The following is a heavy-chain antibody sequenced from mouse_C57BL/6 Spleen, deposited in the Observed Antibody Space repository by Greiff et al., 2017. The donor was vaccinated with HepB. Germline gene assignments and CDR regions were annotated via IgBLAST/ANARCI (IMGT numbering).Heavy chain of an antibody. D-gene: IGHD4-1*01. Sequence: EVQGVESGGGLVKPGGSLKLSCAASGFTFSSYTMSWVRQTPEKRLEWVATISGGGGNTYYPDSVKGRFTISRDNAKNTLYLQMSSLRSEDTALYYCARQRLGRVYYFDYWGQGTTLTVSS. V-gene: IGHV5-9*01. J-gene: IGHJ2*01. CDR3: ARQRLGRVYYFDY. CDR2: ISGGGGNT. CDR1: GFTFSSYT.